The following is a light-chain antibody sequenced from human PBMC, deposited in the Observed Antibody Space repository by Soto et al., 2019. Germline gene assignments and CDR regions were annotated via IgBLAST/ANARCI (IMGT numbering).Light chain of an antibody. J-gene: IGLJ1*01. V-gene: IGLV2-14*01. CDR2: EVS. CDR3: SSYTRSSTPYV. Sequence: QSAPTQPASVSGSPGQSITISCTGTSSDVGGYNYVSWYQQHPGKAPKLMIYEVSNRPSRVSNRFSGSKSGNTASLTISGLQAEDEADYYCSSYTRSSTPYVYGTGTKVTVL. CDR1: SSDVGGYNY.